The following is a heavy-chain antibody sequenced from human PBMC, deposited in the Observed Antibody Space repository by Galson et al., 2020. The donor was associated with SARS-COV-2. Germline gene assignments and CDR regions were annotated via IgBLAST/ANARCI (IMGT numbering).Heavy chain of an antibody. CDR2: IKNGGDTI. CDR1: GFIFSDAH. J-gene: IGHJ5*02. D-gene: IGHD3-16*01. V-gene: IGHV3-11*01. Sequence: GESLKISCAASGFIFSDAHMTWIRQAPGKGLEWISYIKNGGDTIYYADSVKGRFTMSRDNANNLLYLQMNSLRVEDTATYYCARESWGSLDPWGQGTLVTVST. CDR3: ARESWGSLDP.